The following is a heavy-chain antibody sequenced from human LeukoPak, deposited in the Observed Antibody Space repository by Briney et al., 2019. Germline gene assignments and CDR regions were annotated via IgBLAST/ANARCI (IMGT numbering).Heavy chain of an antibody. V-gene: IGHV4-39*01. J-gene: IGHJ4*02. D-gene: IGHD4-23*01. CDR2: IYYSGST. Sequence: SETLSLTCTVSGGSISSYYWGWIRQPPGKGLEWIGSIYYSGSTYYNPSLKSRVTISVDTSKNQFSLKLSSVTAADTAVYFCARCLDYGGNSWTLFDYWGQGTLITVSS. CDR3: ARCLDYGGNSWTLFDY. CDR1: GGSISSYY.